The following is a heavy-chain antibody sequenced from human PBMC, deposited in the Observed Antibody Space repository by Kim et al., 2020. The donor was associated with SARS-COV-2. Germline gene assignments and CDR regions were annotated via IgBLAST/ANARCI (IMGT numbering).Heavy chain of an antibody. D-gene: IGHD6-6*01. CDR1: GVSISSSSYY. CDR2: IYYSGST. V-gene: IGHV4-39*01. Sequence: SETLSLICTVSGVSISSSSYYWGWIRQPPGKGLEWIGSIYYSGSTYYNPSLKSRVTISVDTSKNQFSLKLSSVTAADTAVYYCARQQLVIEPYYYYGMDVWGQGTTVTVSS. CDR3: ARQQLVIEPYYYYGMDV. J-gene: IGHJ6*02.